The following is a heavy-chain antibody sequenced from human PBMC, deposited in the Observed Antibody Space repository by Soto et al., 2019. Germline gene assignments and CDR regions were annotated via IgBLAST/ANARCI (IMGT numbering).Heavy chain of an antibody. CDR1: GFSLSTSGVG. CDR3: AHRALSSGGSWRYNYYLDY. CDR2: IYWDDDK. J-gene: IGHJ4*02. V-gene: IGHV2-5*02. Sequence: QITLKESGPTLVKPTQTLTLTCTFSGFSLSTSGVGVGWIRQPPGKALEWLALIYWDDDKRYSPSLKSRLTITKDTSKNRVVLTMTNMDPVDTATYYCAHRALSSGGSWRYNYYLDYWGQGTLGTVSS. D-gene: IGHD2-15*01.